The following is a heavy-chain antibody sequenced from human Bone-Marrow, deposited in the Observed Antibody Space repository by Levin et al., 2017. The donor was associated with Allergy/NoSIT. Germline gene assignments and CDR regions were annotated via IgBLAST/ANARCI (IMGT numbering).Heavy chain of an antibody. CDR1: GFTFDDYA. J-gene: IGHJ3*02. D-gene: IGHD1-26*01. V-gene: IGHV3-9*01. CDR3: AKDIRSGSYVAHDGFDI. Sequence: GGSLRLSCAASGFTFDDYAMHWVRLAPGKGLEWVSGISWNSDNIGYADFVKGRFTISRDNAKNSLYLQMNSLRSDDTAFYYCAKDIRSGSYVAHDGFDIWGQGTMVTVS. CDR2: ISWNSDNI.